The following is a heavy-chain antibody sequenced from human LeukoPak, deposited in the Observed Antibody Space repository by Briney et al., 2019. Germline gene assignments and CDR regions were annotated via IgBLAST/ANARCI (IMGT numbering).Heavy chain of an antibody. V-gene: IGHV4-39*07. CDR2: IYYSGST. J-gene: IGHJ5*02. D-gene: IGHD3-3*01. CDR3: ARVRNDYDFWSGYYSS. CDR1: GGSISSSSYY. Sequence: SETLSLTCTVSGGSISSSSYYWGWIRQPPGKGLEWIGSIYYSGSTYYNPSLKSRVTISVDRSKNQFSLKLSSVTAADTAVYYCARVRNDYDFWSGYYSSWGQGTLVTVSS.